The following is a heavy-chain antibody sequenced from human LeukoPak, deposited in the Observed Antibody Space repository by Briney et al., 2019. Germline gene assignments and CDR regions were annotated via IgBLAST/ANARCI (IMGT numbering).Heavy chain of an antibody. CDR2: IYPGDSDT. D-gene: IGHD5-18*01. CDR1: GYSFTSYW. CDR3: ARRALRGYSYGYLYYYMDV. J-gene: IGHJ6*03. V-gene: IGHV5-51*01. Sequence: PGESLKISCKGSGYSFTSYWIGWVRQMPGKGLEWMGIIYPGDSDTRYSPSFQGQVTISADKSISTAYLQWSSLKASDTAMYYCARRALRGYSYGYLYYYMDVWGKGTTVPVSS.